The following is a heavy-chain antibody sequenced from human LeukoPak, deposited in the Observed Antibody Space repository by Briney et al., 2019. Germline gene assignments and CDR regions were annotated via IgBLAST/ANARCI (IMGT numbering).Heavy chain of an antibody. J-gene: IGHJ5*02. CDR1: GFTFSSYA. Sequence: GSLRLSCSASGFTFSSYAMSWVRQAPGKGLEWVSAISGSGGSTYYADSVKGRFTISRDNSKNTLYLQMNSLRAEDTAVYYCAKVTGIVGATHWFDPWGQGTLVTVSS. V-gene: IGHV3-23*01. CDR2: ISGSGGST. CDR3: AKVTGIVGATHWFDP. D-gene: IGHD1-26*01.